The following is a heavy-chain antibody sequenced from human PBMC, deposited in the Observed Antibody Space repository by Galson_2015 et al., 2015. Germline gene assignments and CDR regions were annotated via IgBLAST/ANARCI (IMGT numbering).Heavy chain of an antibody. D-gene: IGHD2-2*01. CDR1: GYSFTNYW. Sequence: QSGAEVKKPGESLKISCKGSGYSFTNYWIGWVRQMPGKGLEWMGIIYPGDSDTRYSPSFQGQVTISADKSISTAYLQWSSLKASDTAMYYCVRREYCSSTSCTPPNFDYWGQGTLVTVSS. V-gene: IGHV5-51*01. CDR2: IYPGDSDT. CDR3: VRREYCSSTSCTPPNFDY. J-gene: IGHJ4*02.